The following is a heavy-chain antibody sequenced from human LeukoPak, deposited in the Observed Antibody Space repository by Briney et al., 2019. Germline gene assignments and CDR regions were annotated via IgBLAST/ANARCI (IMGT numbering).Heavy chain of an antibody. CDR3: ARGAYSSSFRPYGMDV. D-gene: IGHD6-6*01. Sequence: ASVKVSCKASGYTFTSYGISWVRQAPGQGLEWMGWISAYNGNTNYAQKLQGRVTMTTDTSTSTAYMGLRSLRSDDTAVYYCARGAYSSSFRPYGMDVWGQGTTVTVSS. J-gene: IGHJ6*02. CDR2: ISAYNGNT. CDR1: GYTFTSYG. V-gene: IGHV1-18*01.